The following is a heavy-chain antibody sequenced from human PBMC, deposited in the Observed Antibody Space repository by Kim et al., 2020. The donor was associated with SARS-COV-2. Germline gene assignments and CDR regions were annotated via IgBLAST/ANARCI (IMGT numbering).Heavy chain of an antibody. V-gene: IGHV3-11*01. Sequence: GGSLRLSCAASGFTFSDYYMSWIRQAPGKGLEWGSYISSSGSTIYYADSVKGRFTISRDNAKNSLYLQMNSLRAEDTAVYYCATTSQQKSVYYYYYMDVWGKGTTVTVSS. CDR2: ISSSGSTI. CDR3: ATTSQQKSVYYYYYMDV. J-gene: IGHJ6*03. CDR1: GFTFSDYY.